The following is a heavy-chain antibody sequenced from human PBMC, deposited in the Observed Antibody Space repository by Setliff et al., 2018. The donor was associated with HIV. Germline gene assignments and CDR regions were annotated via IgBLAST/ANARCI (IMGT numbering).Heavy chain of an antibody. D-gene: IGHD5-12*01. V-gene: IGHV4-61*09. J-gene: IGHJ4*02. CDR2: IYTSGST. CDR1: GASISSGSFY. Sequence: PSETLSLTCTVSGASISSGSFYWSWIRQPAGKGLEWTGHIYTSGSTNYNPSLQSRVTMSIDTSKNQFSLRLSSVTAADTAVYYRARCRAGGYSAYEIWGQGTLVTVSS. CDR3: ARCRAGGYSAYEI.